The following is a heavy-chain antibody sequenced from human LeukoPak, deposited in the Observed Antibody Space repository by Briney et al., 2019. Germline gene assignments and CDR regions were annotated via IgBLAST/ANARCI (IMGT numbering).Heavy chain of an antibody. CDR2: INPNSGGT. Sequence: GASVKVFCKASGYTFTGYYMHWVRQAPGQGLEWMGWINPNSGGTNYAQKFQGRVTMTRDTSISTAYMELSRLRSDDTAVYYCAREVGGWFSNGLDYWGQGTLVTVSS. CDR1: GYTFTGYY. J-gene: IGHJ4*02. CDR3: AREVGGWFSNGLDY. V-gene: IGHV1-2*02. D-gene: IGHD6-19*01.